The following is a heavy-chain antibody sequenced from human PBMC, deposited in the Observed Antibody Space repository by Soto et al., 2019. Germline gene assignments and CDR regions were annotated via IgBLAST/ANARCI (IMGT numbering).Heavy chain of an antibody. J-gene: IGHJ6*02. CDR3: ARGAAGRGSYNYYGMYV. Sequence: GGSLRLSGAASGFTFSSYGMHWVRQAPGKGLEWVAVIWFDGSNKYYAGSVKGRLTISRDNSKNTVYLQMNSLRAEDTAVYYCARGAAGRGSYNYYGMYVWGQGTTVTVSS. D-gene: IGHD6-13*01. CDR1: GFTFSSYG. CDR2: IWFDGSNK. V-gene: IGHV3-33*01.